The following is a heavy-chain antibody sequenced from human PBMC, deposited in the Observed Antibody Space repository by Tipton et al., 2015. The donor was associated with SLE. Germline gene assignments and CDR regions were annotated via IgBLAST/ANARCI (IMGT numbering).Heavy chain of an antibody. D-gene: IGHD6-19*01. J-gene: IGHJ1*01. CDR3: AGRAAVVGNFQH. Sequence: TLSLTCTVSGGSISSSNYYWGWIRQPPGNGLEWIGSIYYSGSTYYNPSFNSRVTISVDTSKNQFSLKLSSMTAADTAVYYCAGRAAVVGNFQHWGPGPLVTVSS. CDR1: GGSISSSNYY. V-gene: IGHV4-39*01. CDR2: IYYSGST.